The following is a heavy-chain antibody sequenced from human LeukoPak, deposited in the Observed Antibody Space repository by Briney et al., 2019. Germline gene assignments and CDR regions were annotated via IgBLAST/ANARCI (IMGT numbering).Heavy chain of an antibody. CDR1: AYSISSGYY. D-gene: IGHD3-10*01. CDR3: ARGLGSGSSAFYYYYYYMDV. J-gene: IGHJ6*03. V-gene: IGHV4-38-2*02. Sequence: SETLSLTCTVSAYSISSGYYWSWIRPPPGKGLEWIGEINHSGSTNYNPSLKSRVTISVDTSKNQFSLKLSSVTAADTAVYYCARGLGSGSSAFYYYYYYMDVWGKGTTVTVSS. CDR2: INHSGST.